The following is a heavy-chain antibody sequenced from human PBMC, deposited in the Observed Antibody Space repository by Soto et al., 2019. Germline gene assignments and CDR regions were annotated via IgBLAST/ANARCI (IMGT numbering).Heavy chain of an antibody. D-gene: IGHD1-1*01. V-gene: IGHV4-61*01. CDR2: MSHSGGT. Sequence: PSGTLSLTCXVYGEFVSSGNYYWSWIRQPPGKGLEWIGEMSHSGGTHFDPSLKSRVIISVDTSKNQFSLKMSSVTAADTALYYCARVERGTATTVVDAFDIWGPGTMVTVSS. J-gene: IGHJ3*02. CDR1: GEFVSSGNYY. CDR3: ARVERGTATTVVDAFDI.